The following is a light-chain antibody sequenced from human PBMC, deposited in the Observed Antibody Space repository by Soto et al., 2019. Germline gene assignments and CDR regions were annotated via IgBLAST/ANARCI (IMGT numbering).Light chain of an antibody. CDR2: DGS. CDR1: QSVSNIY. V-gene: IGKV3-20*01. CDR3: QQYNNWPPIT. Sequence: LVLTQSPGTLSLSPGETATLSCRASQSVSNIYLGWYQQKPGQAPRLLIFDGSSRATGIPDRFSGSGSGTEFTLTISSLQSEDFAVYYCQQYNNWPPITFGQGTRLEI. J-gene: IGKJ5*01.